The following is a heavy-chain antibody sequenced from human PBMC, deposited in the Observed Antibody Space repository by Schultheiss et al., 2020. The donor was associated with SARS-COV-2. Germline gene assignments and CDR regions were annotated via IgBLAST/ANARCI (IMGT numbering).Heavy chain of an antibody. J-gene: IGHJ4*02. Sequence: GGSLRLSCAASGFTFSSYAMHWVRQAPGKGLEWVSVIYSGGDTHYADSVKGRFTISRDNSKNTVYLQMNTLRADDTAVYYCAKGDGDYDVWGQGTLVTVSS. CDR2: IYSGGDT. D-gene: IGHD4-17*01. V-gene: IGHV3-53*01. CDR3: AKGDGDYDV. CDR1: GFTFSSYA.